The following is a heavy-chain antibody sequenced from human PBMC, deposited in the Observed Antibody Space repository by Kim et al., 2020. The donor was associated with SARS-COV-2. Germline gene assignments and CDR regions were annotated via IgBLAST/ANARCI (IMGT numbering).Heavy chain of an antibody. J-gene: IGHJ3*02. D-gene: IGHD6-19*01. Sequence: SVKGRFTISRDNTKNSLYLQMNRLRADDTAVYYCARGRIAVAGTVDASDIWGQGTMVTVSS. CDR3: ARGRIAVAGTVDASDI. V-gene: IGHV3-11*05.